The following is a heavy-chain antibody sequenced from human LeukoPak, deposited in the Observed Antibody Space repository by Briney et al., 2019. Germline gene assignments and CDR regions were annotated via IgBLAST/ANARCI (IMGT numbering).Heavy chain of an antibody. CDR1: GGTFSSYA. Sequence: SVKVSCKASGGTFSSYAISWVRQAPGQGLEGMGRIIPIFGTANYAQKFQGRVTITTDESTSTAYMELSSLRSEDTAVYYCASSNANRYCSGGSCLDYWGQGTLVTVSS. CDR3: ASSNANRYCSGGSCLDY. V-gene: IGHV1-69*05. D-gene: IGHD2-15*01. J-gene: IGHJ4*02. CDR2: IIPIFGTA.